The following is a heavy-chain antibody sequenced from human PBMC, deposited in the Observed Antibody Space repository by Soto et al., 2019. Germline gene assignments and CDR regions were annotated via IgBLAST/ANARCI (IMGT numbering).Heavy chain of an antibody. J-gene: IGHJ4*02. V-gene: IGHV4-31*03. CDR3: ARGTKGGLRSRWITLDY. CDR2: TYYSGTT. D-gene: IGHD4-17*01. CDR1: GASISGSDSY. Sequence: PSETLSLTCSVSGASISGSDSYWSWLRQHPGKGLEWIGYTYYSGTTYYRPSLLSRLTMAVDTSKNQFSLMLTSVTAAATAVYYCARGTKGGLRSRWITLDYWGQGILVTVSS.